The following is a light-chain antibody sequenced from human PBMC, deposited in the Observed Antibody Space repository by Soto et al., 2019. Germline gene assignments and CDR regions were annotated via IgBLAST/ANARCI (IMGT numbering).Light chain of an antibody. CDR1: SGDIGSYNP. Sequence: SVLTQPASVSGAPGQSISISCTGTSGDIGSYNPVSWYQQHPGKAPKLIIYEVTGRPSGVSNRFSGSKSGNTASLTISGLQAEDGAEYYCSSYTNINTRACVFGTGTKVTVL. CDR3: SSYTNINTRACV. CDR2: EVT. J-gene: IGLJ1*01. V-gene: IGLV2-14*01.